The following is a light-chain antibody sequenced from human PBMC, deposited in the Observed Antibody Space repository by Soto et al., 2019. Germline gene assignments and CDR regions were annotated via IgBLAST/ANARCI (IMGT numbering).Light chain of an antibody. CDR1: SGHSSYA. V-gene: IGLV4-69*01. J-gene: IGLJ2*01. Sequence: QLVLTQSPSASASLGASVKLTCTLSSGHSSYAIAWHQQQPEKGPRFLMMVNSDGSHSKGDGIPDRFSVSSSGAERYLTISSLQSEDEADYYCQTGGTGVVFGGGTKLTVL. CDR3: QTGGTGVV. CDR2: VNSDGSH.